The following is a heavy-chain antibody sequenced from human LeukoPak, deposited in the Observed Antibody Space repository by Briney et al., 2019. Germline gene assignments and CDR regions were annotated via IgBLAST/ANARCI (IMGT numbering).Heavy chain of an antibody. J-gene: IGHJ4*02. CDR3: ARALRAVRGYYFDY. Sequence: AGGSLRLSCAASGFTFSSYDMNWVRQAPGKGLEWVSYISSSDTTIYYADSVKGRFTLSRDNAKNSLYLQMNSLRAEDTAVYYCARALRAVRGYYFDYWGQGNLVTVSS. D-gene: IGHD5/OR15-5a*01. CDR2: ISSSDTTI. V-gene: IGHV3-48*03. CDR1: GFTFSSYD.